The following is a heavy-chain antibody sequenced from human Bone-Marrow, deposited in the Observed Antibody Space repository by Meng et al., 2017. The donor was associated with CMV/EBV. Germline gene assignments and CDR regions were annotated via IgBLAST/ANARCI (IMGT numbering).Heavy chain of an antibody. J-gene: IGHJ5*02. V-gene: IGHV1-8*03. CDR1: GYPFISYD. Sequence: ASVKVSCKTSGYPFISYDINWVRQAAGQGLEWMGWINPNTGNTGYAQKFQGRVTITNDHSLTTSYMEVSSLRSEDTAVYYCARESLLYYDFWSGYLPGTRNWFDPWGQGTLVTVSS. CDR3: ARESLLYYDFWSGYLPGTRNWFDP. CDR2: INPNTGNT. D-gene: IGHD3-3*01.